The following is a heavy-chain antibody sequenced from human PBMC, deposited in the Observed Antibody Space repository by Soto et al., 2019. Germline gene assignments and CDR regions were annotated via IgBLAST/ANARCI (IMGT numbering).Heavy chain of an antibody. CDR1: GYTFTSYA. D-gene: IGHD6-19*01. Sequence: QVQLVQSGTEVKKPGASVKVSCKASGYTFTSYAMHWVRQVPGQRLEWMGWINGGNGNTKYSQKFQGRVTITTDTSASTAYMELNSLRSEDTAVYYCVRDGAVAGDSNFDYWGQGTLVTVSS. J-gene: IGHJ4*02. CDR3: VRDGAVAGDSNFDY. V-gene: IGHV1-3*01. CDR2: INGGNGNT.